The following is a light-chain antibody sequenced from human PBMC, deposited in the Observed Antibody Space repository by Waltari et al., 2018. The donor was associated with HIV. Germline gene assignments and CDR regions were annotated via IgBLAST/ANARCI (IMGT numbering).Light chain of an antibody. Sequence: SYELTQPPSVSVSPGQTARITCSGDALPTHYAYWYQQKPGQAPVLVIYKDSERPSGIPERFSGSSSGTTVTLTISGVQAEDEADYYCQSADSSGNYQVFGGGTKLTVL. CDR3: QSADSSGNYQV. J-gene: IGLJ3*02. CDR1: ALPTHY. V-gene: IGLV3-25*03. CDR2: KDS.